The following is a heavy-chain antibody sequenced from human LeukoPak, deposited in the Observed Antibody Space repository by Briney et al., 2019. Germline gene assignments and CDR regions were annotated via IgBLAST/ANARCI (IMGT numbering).Heavy chain of an antibody. CDR3: AKEKTSSFTWFDP. D-gene: IGHD6-6*01. CDR1: GFTFSNYA. J-gene: IGHJ5*02. V-gene: IGHV3-23*01. CDR2: ISGSGGTT. Sequence: PGGSLRLSCAASGFTFSNYAMIWVRQASGKGLEWVSTISGSGGTTYSADSVKGRFTISRDNSKNTLYLQMNNLRVEDTAVYYCAKEKTSSFTWFDPWGQGTLVTVSS.